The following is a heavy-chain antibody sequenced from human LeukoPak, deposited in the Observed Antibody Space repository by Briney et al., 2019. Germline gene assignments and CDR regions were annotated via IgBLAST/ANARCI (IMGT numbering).Heavy chain of an antibody. CDR3: ARDLGTSGWYTFDF. Sequence: SPTLSLTCAISGDSVSIKNGAWNWIRQSPSRGLEWLGSTYYRSKWYDEYADSVKGRITISPDTSKNQFSLHVYSVTPEDTAVYYCARDLGTSGWYTFDFWGQGTLVTVSS. CDR1: GDSVSIKNGA. CDR2: TYYRSKWYD. V-gene: IGHV6-1*01. J-gene: IGHJ5*01. D-gene: IGHD6-19*01.